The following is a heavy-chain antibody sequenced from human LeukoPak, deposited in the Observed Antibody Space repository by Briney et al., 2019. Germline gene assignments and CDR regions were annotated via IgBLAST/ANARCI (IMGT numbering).Heavy chain of an antibody. D-gene: IGHD6-13*01. Sequence: SVTVSYKASGGTFSSYAVSWVRQAPGQGLEWMGGIIPIFGTANYAQKFQGRVTITTDESTSTAYMELSSLRSEDTAVYYCARDKGAAAGYMDVWGKGTTVTVSS. CDR3: ARDKGAAAGYMDV. J-gene: IGHJ6*03. V-gene: IGHV1-69*05. CDR2: IIPIFGTA. CDR1: GGTFSSYA.